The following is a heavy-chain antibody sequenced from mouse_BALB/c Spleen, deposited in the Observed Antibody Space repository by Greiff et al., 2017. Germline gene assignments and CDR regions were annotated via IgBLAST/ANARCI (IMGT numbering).Heavy chain of an antibody. CDR1: GYAFSSSW. J-gene: IGHJ4*01. Sequence: VQLQQSGPELVKPGASVKISCKASGYAFSSSWMNWVKQRPGQGLEWIGRIYPGDGDTNYTGKFKGKATLTADKSSSTAYLQLSSLTSVDTAFYFCARGYVSSSSAMDYWGQGTSVTVSS. V-gene: IGHV1-82*01. CDR3: ARGYVSSSSAMDY. CDR2: IYPGDGDT. D-gene: IGHD1-1*01.